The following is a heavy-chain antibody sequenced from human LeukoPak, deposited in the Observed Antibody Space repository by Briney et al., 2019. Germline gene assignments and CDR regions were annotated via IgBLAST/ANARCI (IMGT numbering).Heavy chain of an antibody. Sequence: GGSLRLSCAASGFTFDTYWMHWVRQAPGKGLVWVSRIHRDGNNINYADFVQGRFTVSRDNAKNSLYLQMNSLRAEDTAVYYCARSKGWLVPKGPDYWGQGTLVTVSS. CDR1: GFTFDTYW. J-gene: IGHJ4*02. V-gene: IGHV3-74*01. CDR2: IHRDGNNI. D-gene: IGHD6-19*01. CDR3: ARSKGWLVPKGPDY.